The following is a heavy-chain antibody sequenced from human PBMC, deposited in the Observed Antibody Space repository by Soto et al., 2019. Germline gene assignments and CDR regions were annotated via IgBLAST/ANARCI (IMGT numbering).Heavy chain of an antibody. Sequence: EVQLVESGGGLVQPGGSLRLSCAASGFTFSTYWMHWVRQVPGKGLAWVSRISTDGSNIGYADSVRGRFTISRDNAKNTLYLQMNSLGAEDTAVYYCASSQWPHTFDYWGQGTLVTVSS. D-gene: IGHD6-19*01. CDR2: ISTDGSNI. CDR3: ASSQWPHTFDY. CDR1: GFTFSTYW. J-gene: IGHJ4*02. V-gene: IGHV3-74*01.